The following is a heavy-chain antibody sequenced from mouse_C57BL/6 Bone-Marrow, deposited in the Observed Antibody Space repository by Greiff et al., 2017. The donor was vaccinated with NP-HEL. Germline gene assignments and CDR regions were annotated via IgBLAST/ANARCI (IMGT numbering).Heavy chain of an antibody. D-gene: IGHD1-1*01. CDR3: ARSSYYGSWYFDV. CDR1: GYSFTGYY. Sequence: VQLQQSGPELVKPGASVKISCKASGYSFTGYYMNWVKQSPDKSLEWIGEINPSTGGTTYNQKFKAKATLTVDKSSSTAYMQLKSLTSEDSAVYYCARSSYYGSWYFDVWGTGTTVTVSS. V-gene: IGHV1-42*01. CDR2: INPSTGGT. J-gene: IGHJ1*03.